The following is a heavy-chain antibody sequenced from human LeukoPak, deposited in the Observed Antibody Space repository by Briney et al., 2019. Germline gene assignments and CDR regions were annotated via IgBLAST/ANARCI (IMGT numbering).Heavy chain of an antibody. Sequence: SDTLSLTCTVSGVSVSSFFWSWIRQPPGKGLEFIGYINNRGGTKINPSLASRVTISLGTPQNQFHLRLQSVTAADTAVYYCASSYSDYEDFDYWGQGTLVTVSS. J-gene: IGHJ4*02. D-gene: IGHD4-11*01. CDR3: ASSYSDYEDFDY. V-gene: IGHV4-59*08. CDR1: GVSVSSFF. CDR2: INNRGGT.